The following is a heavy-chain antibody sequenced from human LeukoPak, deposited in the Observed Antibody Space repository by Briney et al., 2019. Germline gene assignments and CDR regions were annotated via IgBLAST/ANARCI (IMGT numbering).Heavy chain of an antibody. J-gene: IGHJ4*02. CDR3: ARRASSWWFDY. CDR1: GYSFASYW. V-gene: IGHV5-51*01. Sequence: GESLKISCKGSGYSFASYWSGWVRQMPGKGLEWMGIIYPGDSDTRYSPSFQGQVTISADKSISTAYLQWSSLKASDTAIYYCARRASSWWFDYWGQGTLVTVSS. D-gene: IGHD6-13*01. CDR2: IYPGDSDT.